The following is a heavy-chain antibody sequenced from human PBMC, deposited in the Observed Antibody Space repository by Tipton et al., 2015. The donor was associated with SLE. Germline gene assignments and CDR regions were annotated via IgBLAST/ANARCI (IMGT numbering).Heavy chain of an antibody. CDR1: GFTFSNYG. D-gene: IGHD6-13*01. CDR3: VKDGAATAAGGYDM. J-gene: IGHJ3*02. V-gene: IGHV1-18*01. Sequence: QVQLVQSGAEVKQPGASVTVACTASGFTFSNYGISWVRLAPGGGLEWMGWISGYNAKTNFAQKFQGRLTMTTDTSTRTAYMDLTSLTFDDTAMYYCVKDGAATAAGGYDMWGQGTMVTVSS. CDR2: ISGYNAKT.